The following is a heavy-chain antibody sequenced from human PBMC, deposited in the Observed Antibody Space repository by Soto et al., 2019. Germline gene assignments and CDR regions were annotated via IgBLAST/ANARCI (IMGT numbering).Heavy chain of an antibody. D-gene: IGHD3-22*01. Sequence: PGWSLSLSCAASGFTFSSYAMSWVRQAPGKGLEWVSAISGSGGSTYYADSVKGRFTISRDNSKNTLYLQMNSLRAEDTAVYYCAKDLSHYYDSSGYYWGQGTLVTVSS. J-gene: IGHJ4*02. V-gene: IGHV3-23*01. CDR1: GFTFSSYA. CDR3: AKDLSHYYDSSGYY. CDR2: ISGSGGST.